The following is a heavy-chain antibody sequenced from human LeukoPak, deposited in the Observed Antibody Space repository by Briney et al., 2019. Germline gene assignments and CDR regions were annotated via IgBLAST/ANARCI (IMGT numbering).Heavy chain of an antibody. D-gene: IGHD2/OR15-2a*01. CDR3: ASVRHDPLEYYYYVDV. J-gene: IGHJ6*03. V-gene: IGHV4-34*01. Sequence: PSETLSLTCAVYGDSLSRYYWTWIRQPPGKGLEWLGDINPSGSPDYNPSLKSRATISVDTSKNQFSLRLASVTAADTAVYYCASVRHDPLEYYYYVDVWGKGTTVTVSS. CDR1: GDSLSRYY. CDR2: INPSGSP.